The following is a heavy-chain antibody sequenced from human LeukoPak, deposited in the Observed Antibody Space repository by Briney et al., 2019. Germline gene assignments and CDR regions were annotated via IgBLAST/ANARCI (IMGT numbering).Heavy chain of an antibody. J-gene: IGHJ4*02. Sequence: HPGGSLRLSCAASGFTFSSYAMSWVRQAPGKGLEWVSAISGSGGSTYYADSVKGRFTISRDNSKNTLYLQMNSLRAEDTAVYYCAKKSSGWFGYFDYWGQGTLVTVSS. D-gene: IGHD6-19*01. CDR2: ISGSGGST. CDR3: AKKSSGWFGYFDY. CDR1: GFTFSSYA. V-gene: IGHV3-23*01.